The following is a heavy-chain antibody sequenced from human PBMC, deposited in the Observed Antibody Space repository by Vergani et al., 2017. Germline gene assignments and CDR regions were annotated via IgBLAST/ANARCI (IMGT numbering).Heavy chain of an antibody. V-gene: IGHV4-61*02. Sequence: QVRLPESGPGLVKPSETLSLTCTVSGGFLSSGSYYWSWIRQPAVKGLEWIGRIYTSGSTSYNPSLKSRVTISVDTSKNQFSLKLSSVTAADTAVYYCARVGEYYYDSSGYFHDAFDIWGQGTMVTVSS. CDR3: ARVGEYYYDSSGYFHDAFDI. CDR2: IYTSGST. CDR1: GGFLSSGSYY. D-gene: IGHD3-22*01. J-gene: IGHJ3*02.